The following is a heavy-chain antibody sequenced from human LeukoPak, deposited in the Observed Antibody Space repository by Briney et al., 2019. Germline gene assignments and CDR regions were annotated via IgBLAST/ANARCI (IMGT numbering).Heavy chain of an antibody. J-gene: IGHJ4*02. Sequence: GASVKVSCKASGYTFTGYYMHWVRQAPGQGLEWMGWINPNSGGTNYAQKFQGRVTMTRDTSISTAYMELSRLRSDDTAVYYCARENPWWIGLVDYWGQGTLVTVSS. D-gene: IGHD2-8*02. V-gene: IGHV1-2*02. CDR3: ARENPWWIGLVDY. CDR1: GYTFTGYY. CDR2: INPNSGGT.